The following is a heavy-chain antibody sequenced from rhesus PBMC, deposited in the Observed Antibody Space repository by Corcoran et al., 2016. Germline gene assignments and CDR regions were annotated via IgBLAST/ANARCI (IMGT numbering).Heavy chain of an antibody. J-gene: IGHJ4*01. Sequence: QVTLKESCPALVKPTQTLTLTCPFSGFSIPTTGPGLGWIRQTPGKALEWLESIHWNDNKFSSPSLKTRLTISKDTSKNQVVLTLTNMDPVDTATYYCARIWGYWGQGVLVTVSS. CDR2: IHWNDNK. CDR1: GFSIPTTGPG. D-gene: IGHD3-34*01. CDR3: ARIWGY. V-gene: IGHV2-95*01.